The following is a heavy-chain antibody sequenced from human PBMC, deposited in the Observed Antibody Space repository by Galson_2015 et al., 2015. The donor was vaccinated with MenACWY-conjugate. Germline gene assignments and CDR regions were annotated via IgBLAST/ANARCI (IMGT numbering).Heavy chain of an antibody. CDR2: IIPIFGTA. D-gene: IGHD1-7*01. CDR1: GGTFSSYA. V-gene: IGHV1-69*13. J-gene: IGHJ6*02. Sequence: SVKVSCKASGGTFSSYAISWVRQAPGQGLEWMGGIIPIFGTANYAQKFQGRVTITADESTSTAYMELSSLRSEDTAVYYCATNWNYVPSFNYYGMDVWGQGTTVTVSS. CDR3: ATNWNYVPSFNYYGMDV.